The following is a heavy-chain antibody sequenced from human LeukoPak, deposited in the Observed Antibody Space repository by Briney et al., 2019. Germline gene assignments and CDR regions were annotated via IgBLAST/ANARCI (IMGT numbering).Heavy chain of an antibody. V-gene: IGHV1-18*01. D-gene: IGHD5-18*01. CDR2: ISAYNGNT. Sequence: ASVKVSCKASGYTFTSYGISWVRQAPGQGLEWMGWISAYNGNTNYAQKLQGRVTMTTDTSTSTAYMELRSLRSDDTAVYYCAREHWYAAMVYFDYWGQGTLVTVSS. J-gene: IGHJ4*02. CDR3: AREHWYAAMVYFDY. CDR1: GYTFTSYG.